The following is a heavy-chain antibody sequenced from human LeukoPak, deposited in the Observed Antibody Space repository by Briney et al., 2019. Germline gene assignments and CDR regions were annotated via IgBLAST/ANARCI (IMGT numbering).Heavy chain of an antibody. CDR3: ARDKAQDSVYYGMDV. CDR1: GFTFSSYS. CDR2: ISSGSNYI. V-gene: IGHV3-21*06. D-gene: IGHD6-6*01. Sequence: GGSLRLSCAASGFTFSSYSMVWVRQAPGKGPEWVSSISSGSNYIYYADSVKGRFTISRDNARTSLYLQMNSLRAEDTAVYYCARDKAQDSVYYGMDVWGQGTTVTVSS. J-gene: IGHJ6*02.